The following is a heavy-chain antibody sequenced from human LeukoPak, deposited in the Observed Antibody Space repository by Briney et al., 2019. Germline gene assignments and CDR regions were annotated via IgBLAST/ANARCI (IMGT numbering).Heavy chain of an antibody. D-gene: IGHD2-2*01. CDR3: ARDEVVCSSTNCYFVH. J-gene: IGHJ5*02. CDR1: GLTFDDYA. Sequence: GGSLSLSFPAFGLTFDDYALTWFGQAQGRGWEGVSGIGWNSGSIGYADSVKGRFTISRDNAKNSLYLQMNSLRAEDTALYYCARDEVVCSSTNCYFVHWGQGTLVTVSS. CDR2: IGWNSGSI. V-gene: IGHV3-9*01.